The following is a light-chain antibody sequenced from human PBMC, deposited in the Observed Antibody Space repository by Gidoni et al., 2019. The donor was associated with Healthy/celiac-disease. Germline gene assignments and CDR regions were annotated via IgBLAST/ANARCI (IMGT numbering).Light chain of an antibody. CDR3: SSYTSSSTLV. Sequence: QSALTQPASVSGSPGQSITISCTGTSSDVGGYNYVSWYQQQPGKAPKLMIYEVSNRPSGVSNRFSGSKSGNTASLTISGLQAEDEADYYCSSYTSSSTLVFGGGTKLTAL. CDR1: SSDVGGYNY. V-gene: IGLV2-14*01. CDR2: EVS. J-gene: IGLJ3*02.